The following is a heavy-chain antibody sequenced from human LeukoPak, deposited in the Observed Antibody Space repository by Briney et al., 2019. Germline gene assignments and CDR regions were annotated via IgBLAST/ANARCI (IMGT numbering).Heavy chain of an antibody. D-gene: IGHD3-16*02. CDR1: GGSFSGYY. V-gene: IGHV4-34*01. CDR3: ARGSSFTVDY. Sequence: SETLSLTCAVYGGSFSGYYWSWIRQPPGKGLEWTGEINHSGSTNYNPSLKSRVTISVDTSKNQFSLKLSSVTAADTAVYYCARGSSFTVDYWGQGTLVTVSS. J-gene: IGHJ4*02. CDR2: INHSGST.